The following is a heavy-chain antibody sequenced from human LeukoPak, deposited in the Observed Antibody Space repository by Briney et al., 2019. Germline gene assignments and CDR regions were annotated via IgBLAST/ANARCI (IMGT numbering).Heavy chain of an antibody. V-gene: IGHV4-59*01. CDR3: AREGDGSGTNAFDI. D-gene: IGHD3-10*01. CDR2: IYYSGSA. CDR1: GGSISSYY. Sequence: SETLSLTCSVSGGSISSYYWSWIRQPPGKGLEWIGYIYYSGSANYNPSLKSRVTISVDTSKNQFSLKLSSVTAADTAVYYCAREGDGSGTNAFDIWGQGTMVTVSS. J-gene: IGHJ3*02.